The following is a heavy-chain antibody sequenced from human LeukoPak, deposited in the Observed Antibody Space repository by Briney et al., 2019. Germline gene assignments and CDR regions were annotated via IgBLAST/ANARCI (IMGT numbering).Heavy chain of an antibody. CDR1: GYTLTELS. Sequence: ASVKVSCKVSGYTLTELSMHWVRQAPGKGLEWMGGSDPEDGETIYAQKFQGRVTMTEDTSTDTAYMELSSLRSEDTAVYYCATEPRITMIPPGFDYWGQGTLVTVSS. CDR3: ATEPRITMIPPGFDY. D-gene: IGHD3-22*01. V-gene: IGHV1-24*01. J-gene: IGHJ4*02. CDR2: SDPEDGET.